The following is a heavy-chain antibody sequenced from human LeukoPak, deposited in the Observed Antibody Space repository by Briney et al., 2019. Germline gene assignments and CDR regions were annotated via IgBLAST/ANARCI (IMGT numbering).Heavy chain of an antibody. CDR2: INHSGST. V-gene: IGHV4-34*01. D-gene: IGHD2-15*01. J-gene: IGHJ6*03. CDR3: ASRVATIAHYYYMDV. Sequence: SETLSLTCAVYLGSSSGYYWSWIPQPPGKGLERIWEINHSGSTHYNPSLKSRVTISVDKSKYQFSLKLSSVTAADTAVYYCASRVATIAHYYYMDVWGKGSTVTVSS. CDR1: LGSSSGYY.